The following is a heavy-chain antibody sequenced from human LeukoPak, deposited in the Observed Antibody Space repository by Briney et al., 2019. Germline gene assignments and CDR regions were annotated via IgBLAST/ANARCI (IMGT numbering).Heavy chain of an antibody. V-gene: IGHV3-23*01. Sequence: GGSLRLSCAASGFTFSDYAMTWVRQAPGKGLEWVATISGSGVMTYYADSVKGRFTISRDNSKNTLYLQMNSLRAEDTAVYYCANREQQLSIDYWGQGTLVTVSS. D-gene: IGHD6-13*01. CDR2: ISGSGVMT. CDR1: GFTFSDYA. CDR3: ANREQQLSIDY. J-gene: IGHJ4*02.